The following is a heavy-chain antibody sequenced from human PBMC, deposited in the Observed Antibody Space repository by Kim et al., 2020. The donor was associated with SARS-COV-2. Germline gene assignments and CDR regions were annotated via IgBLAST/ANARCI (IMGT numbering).Heavy chain of an antibody. Sequence: SETLSLTCTVSGGSISSSSYYWGWIRQPPGKGLEWIGSIYYSGSTYYNPSLKSRVTISVDTSKNQFSLKLSSVTAADTAVYYCARQIGITMIVVVISTYFDYLGQGTLVTGSS. V-gene: IGHV4-39*01. CDR1: GGSISSSSYY. CDR3: ARQIGITMIVVVISTYFDY. CDR2: IYYSGST. D-gene: IGHD3-22*01. J-gene: IGHJ4*02.